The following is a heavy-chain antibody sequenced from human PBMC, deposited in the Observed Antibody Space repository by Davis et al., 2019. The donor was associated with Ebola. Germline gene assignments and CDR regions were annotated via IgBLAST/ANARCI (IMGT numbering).Heavy chain of an antibody. CDR3: ARDNWYKNDN. D-gene: IGHD1/OR15-1a*01. Sequence: HTGGSLRLSCAASGFTFSSCWMIWVRQAPGKGLEWVSRINSDGTYSMYADSVKGRFTISRDNAKNTLYLQMNSLRDEDTAMYYCARDNWYKNDNWGQGTLVTVSS. CDR2: INSDGTYS. J-gene: IGHJ4*02. CDR1: GFTFSSCW. V-gene: IGHV3-74*03.